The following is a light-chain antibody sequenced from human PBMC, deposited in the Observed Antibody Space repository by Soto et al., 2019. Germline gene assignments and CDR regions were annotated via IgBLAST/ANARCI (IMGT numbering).Light chain of an antibody. J-gene: IGLJ1*01. CDR3: LSYAGSTNYV. Sequence: QSVLTQPPSASGSPGQSVSISCTGTSRDVGGNNYVSWYQQHPGKAPKLMIYEVSKRPSGVPDRFSGSKSGNTASLTVSGLQAEDVADYFCLSYAGSTNYVFGTGTKAPS. CDR1: SRDVGGNNY. V-gene: IGLV2-8*01. CDR2: EVS.